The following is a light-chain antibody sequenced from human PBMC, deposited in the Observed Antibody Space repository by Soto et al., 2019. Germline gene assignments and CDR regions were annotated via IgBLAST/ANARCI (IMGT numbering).Light chain of an antibody. J-gene: IGKJ4*01. CDR2: WAS. V-gene: IGKV4-1*01. CDR3: QQYFSTPPLT. Sequence: DFVLTPSPDSLAVSLGERATINCKSSQSLLYSPRNKSYLAWFQQKPRQPPKLLIYWASSREIGVPDRFSGSESGTDFTLSISSLQPEDVAVYYCQQYFSTPPLTFGGGTKVDI. CDR1: QSLLYSPRNKSY.